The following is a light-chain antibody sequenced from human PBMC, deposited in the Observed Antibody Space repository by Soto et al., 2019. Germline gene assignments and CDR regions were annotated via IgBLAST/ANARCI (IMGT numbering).Light chain of an antibody. J-gene: IGLJ1*01. V-gene: IGLV1-51*01. CDR3: ETWDSSLTAGV. CDR2: DNN. Sequence: QSVLTQPPSVSAAPGQKVTISCSGSSSNIGNNLVSWYQQLPGTAPKLLIFDNNKRRSGIPDRFSGSRSGTSATLGITGLQTGDEADYDCETWDSSLTAGVFGTGTKLTVL. CDR1: SSNIGNNL.